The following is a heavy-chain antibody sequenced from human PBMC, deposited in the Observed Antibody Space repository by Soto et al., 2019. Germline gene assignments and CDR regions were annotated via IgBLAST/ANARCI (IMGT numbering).Heavy chain of an antibody. Sequence: PGGSLRLACAPAGFTVIRYGVRWVRQVQGTGLEWVAVIWYDGSNKYYADSVKGRFTISRDNSKSPLYLQMNSLRAEDTAVYYCARVGPGYSYGHYYYYGMDVWGQGTTVTVSS. CDR1: GFTVIRYG. J-gene: IGHJ6*02. CDR3: ARVGPGYSYGHYYYYGMDV. CDR2: IWYDGSNK. V-gene: IGHV3-33*01. D-gene: IGHD5-18*01.